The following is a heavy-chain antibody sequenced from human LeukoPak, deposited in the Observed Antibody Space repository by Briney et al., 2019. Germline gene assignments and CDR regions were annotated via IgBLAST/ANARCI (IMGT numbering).Heavy chain of an antibody. D-gene: IGHD1-1*01. J-gene: IGHJ3*02. V-gene: IGHV4-4*07. Sequence: SETLSLTCTVSGGSISSYYWSWTRQPAGKVLEWIGRIYTSGRPNYNPSLKSRVTMSVDTSKNQFSLKLSSVTAADTAVYYCAREADWNDAFDIWGQGTVVTVSS. CDR2: IYTSGRP. CDR3: AREADWNDAFDI. CDR1: GGSISSYY.